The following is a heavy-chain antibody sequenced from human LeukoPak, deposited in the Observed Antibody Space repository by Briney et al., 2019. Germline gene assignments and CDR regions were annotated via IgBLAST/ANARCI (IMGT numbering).Heavy chain of an antibody. D-gene: IGHD3-22*01. J-gene: IGHJ4*02. Sequence: TSGGSLRLSCAASGFTFSSYSMNWVRQAPGKGLEWVSSISSSSSYIYYADSVKGRFTISRDNAKNSLYLQMNSLGAEDTAVYYCARDRPPGRSQRYYDSSGYPDYWGQGTLVTVSS. CDR3: ARDRPPGRSQRYYDSSGYPDY. CDR1: GFTFSSYS. V-gene: IGHV3-21*01. CDR2: ISSSSSYI.